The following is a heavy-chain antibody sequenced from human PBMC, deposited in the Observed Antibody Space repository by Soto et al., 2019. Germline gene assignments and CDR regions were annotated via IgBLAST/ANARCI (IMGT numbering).Heavy chain of an antibody. CDR1: GFTFSSYS. CDR2: ISSSSSTI. D-gene: IGHD5-12*01. CDR3: SIEYGYADLSYYDYGMDV. V-gene: IGHV3-48*02. J-gene: IGHJ6*02. Sequence: EVQLVESGGGLVQPGGSLRLSCAASGFTFSSYSMNWVRQAPGKGLEWVSYISSSSSTIYYADSVKGRFTISRANARTPLDLQMNSLRDGDTAVYDCSIEYGYADLSYYDYGMDVWGQGTTVTVSS.